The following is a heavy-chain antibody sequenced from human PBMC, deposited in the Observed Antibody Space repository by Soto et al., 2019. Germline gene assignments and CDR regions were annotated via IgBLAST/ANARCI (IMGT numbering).Heavy chain of an antibody. V-gene: IGHV1-18*04. CDR2: ISAYNGNT. J-gene: IGHJ4*02. CDR3: ARDKGYYYDSSGYKPFDY. Sequence: GASVKVSCKASGYTFTSSGISWVRQAPGQGLEWMGWISAYNGNTNYAQKLQGRVTMTTDTSTSTAYMELRSLRSDDTAVYYCARDKGYYYDSSGYKPFDYWGQGTLVTVSS. D-gene: IGHD3-22*01. CDR1: GYTFTSSG.